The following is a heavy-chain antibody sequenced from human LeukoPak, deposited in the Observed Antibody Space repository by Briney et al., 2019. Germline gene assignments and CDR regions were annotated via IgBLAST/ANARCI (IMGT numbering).Heavy chain of an antibody. J-gene: IGHJ4*02. V-gene: IGHV3-23*01. CDR3: AKRGSVGTLGHFDY. CDR1: GFTFSIYA. D-gene: IGHD6-13*01. CDR2: ISATGTTT. Sequence: QAGGSLRLSCAASGFTFSIYAMTWVRRAPGKGLEWVSGISATGTTTYSADSVKGRFTTSRDNSKKTLYLQMNSLRAEDTAVYYCAKRGSVGTLGHFDYWGQGNLVTVSS.